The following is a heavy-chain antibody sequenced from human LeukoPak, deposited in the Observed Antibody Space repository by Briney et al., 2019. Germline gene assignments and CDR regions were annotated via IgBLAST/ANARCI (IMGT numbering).Heavy chain of an antibody. V-gene: IGHV4-39*07. Sequence: SETLSLTCTVSGGSISSSSYYWGWIRQPPGKGLEWIGSIYYSGSTYYNPSLKSRVTISVDTSKNQFSLKLSSVTAADTAVYYCARVTVTHSARAFDIWGQGTMVTVSS. CDR1: GGSISSSSYY. CDR3: ARVTVTHSARAFDI. J-gene: IGHJ3*02. D-gene: IGHD4-17*01. CDR2: IYYSGST.